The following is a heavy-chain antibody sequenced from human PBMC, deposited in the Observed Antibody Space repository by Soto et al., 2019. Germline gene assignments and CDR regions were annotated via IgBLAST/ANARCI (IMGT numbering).Heavy chain of an antibody. V-gene: IGHV4-34*01. CDR3: AREGIAAPY. CDR1: GGSFSGYY. J-gene: IGHJ4*02. Sequence: LSLTCAVYGGSFSGYYWGLIRQPPGKGLEWIGEINHSGSTNYNPSLKSRVTISVDTSKNQFSLKLSSVTAADTAVYYCAREGIAAPYWGQGTLVTVSS. D-gene: IGHD6-13*01. CDR2: INHSGST.